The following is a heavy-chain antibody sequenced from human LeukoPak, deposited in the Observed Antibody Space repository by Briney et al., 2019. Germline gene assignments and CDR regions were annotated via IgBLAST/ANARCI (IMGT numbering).Heavy chain of an antibody. Sequence: TSETLSLTCTVSGGSISSYYWSWIRQPPGKGLEWIGYIYYSGSTNYNPSLKSRVTISVDTSKNQFSLKLSSVTAADTAVYYCARVREQRSYYYYMDVWGKGTTVTVSS. CDR3: ARVREQRSYYYYMDV. J-gene: IGHJ6*03. V-gene: IGHV4-59*01. CDR2: IYYSGST. D-gene: IGHD1-26*01. CDR1: GGSISSYY.